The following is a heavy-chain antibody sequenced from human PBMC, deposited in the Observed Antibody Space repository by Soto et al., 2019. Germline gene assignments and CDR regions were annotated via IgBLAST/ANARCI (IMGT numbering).Heavy chain of an antibody. J-gene: IGHJ5*02. CDR3: ARGWATGDNWFDP. D-gene: IGHD1-1*01. CDR1: GGSINNYY. CDR2: IYYSGSI. Sequence: SETLSLTCTVSGGSINNYYWNWIRQPPGKGLEWIGYIYYSGSINYNPSLKSRVAISIDTSKNQFSLKLSSVTAADTAVYYCARGWATGDNWFDPWGQGTLVTVPQ. V-gene: IGHV4-59*01.